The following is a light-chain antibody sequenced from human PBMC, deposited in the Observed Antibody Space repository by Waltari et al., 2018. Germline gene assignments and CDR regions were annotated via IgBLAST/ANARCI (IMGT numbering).Light chain of an antibody. Sequence: IVLTQSPGTLSLSPGERATLSCRASQSVSRALAWYQQKPGQAPRRLIYGAPSRATGIPDRFSGSGSGTDFSLTSSRLEPEDFAVYYCQEYVTLPATFGQGTKVEI. CDR1: QSVSRA. J-gene: IGKJ1*01. CDR3: QEYVTLPAT. V-gene: IGKV3-20*01. CDR2: GAP.